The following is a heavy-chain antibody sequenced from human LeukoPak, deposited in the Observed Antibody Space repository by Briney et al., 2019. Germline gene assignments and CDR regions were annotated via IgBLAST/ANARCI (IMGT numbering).Heavy chain of an antibody. CDR2: IYPADSDT. CDR3: ARQSPTAYYDSSGLPYDAFDI. J-gene: IGHJ3*02. CDR1: GYNFPNYW. Sequence: GESLKISCKVSGYNFPNYWIGWVRQMPGKGLEWMGIIYPADSDTKYSPSFQGQVTISADKSSSTAYLQWSSLKASDTAMYYCARQSPTAYYDSSGLPYDAFDIWGQGTMVTVSS. D-gene: IGHD3-22*01. V-gene: IGHV5-51*01.